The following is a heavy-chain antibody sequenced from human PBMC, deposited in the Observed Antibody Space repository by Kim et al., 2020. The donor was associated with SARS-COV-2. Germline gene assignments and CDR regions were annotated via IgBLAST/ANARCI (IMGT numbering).Heavy chain of an antibody. CDR2: ISNDGSNK. Sequence: GGSLRLSCAASGFTFSSYGMHWVRQAPGKGLEWVAVISNDGSNKYYADSVKGRFTISRDNSKNTLYLQMNSLRAEDTAVYYCATDSGSGSYYACTYYYYGMDVWGQGTLVTVSS. J-gene: IGHJ6*02. V-gene: IGHV3-30*03. CDR3: ATDSGSGSYYACTYYYYGMDV. D-gene: IGHD3-10*01. CDR1: GFTFSSYG.